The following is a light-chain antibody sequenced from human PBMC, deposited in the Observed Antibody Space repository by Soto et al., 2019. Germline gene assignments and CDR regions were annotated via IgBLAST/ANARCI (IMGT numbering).Light chain of an antibody. CDR3: SSYSSTSTPWV. Sequence: QSALTQPASVSGSPGQSITIFCTGTSSDVGAYKFVSWYRHHPGRAPQVMIYEVTNRPSGVSSRFSGSKSGNTASLTISGLHPEDEGDYYCSSYSSTSTPWVFGGGTKLTAL. CDR2: EVT. CDR1: SSDVGAYKF. V-gene: IGLV2-14*01. J-gene: IGLJ3*02.